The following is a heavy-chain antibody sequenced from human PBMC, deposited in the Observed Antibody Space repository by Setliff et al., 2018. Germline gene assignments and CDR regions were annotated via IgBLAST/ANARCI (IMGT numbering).Heavy chain of an antibody. J-gene: IGHJ5*02. CDR1: GYTLTSYG. V-gene: IGHV1-18*01. CDR3: ARVSQYYYGSGSSSTVVDP. D-gene: IGHD3-10*01. CDR2: ISAYNGNT. Sequence: ASVKVSCKASGYTLTSYGISWVRQAPGQGLEWMGWISAYNGNTNYAQKLQGRVTMTTDTSTSTAYMELRSLRSDDTAVYYCARVSQYYYGSGSSSTVVDPWGQGTLVTAPQ.